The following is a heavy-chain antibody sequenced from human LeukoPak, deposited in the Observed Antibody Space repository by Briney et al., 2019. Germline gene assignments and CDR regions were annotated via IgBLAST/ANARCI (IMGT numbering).Heavy chain of an antibody. CDR2: INHSGST. J-gene: IGHJ3*02. CDR3: ATRYSSGWIDAFDI. D-gene: IGHD6-19*01. Sequence: SETLSLTCAVYGGSFSGYYWSWIRQPPGKGLEWIGEINHSGSTNYNPSLKSRVTISVDTSKNQFSPKLSSVTAADTAVYYCATRYSSGWIDAFDIWGQGTMVTVSS. CDR1: GGSFSGYY. V-gene: IGHV4-34*01.